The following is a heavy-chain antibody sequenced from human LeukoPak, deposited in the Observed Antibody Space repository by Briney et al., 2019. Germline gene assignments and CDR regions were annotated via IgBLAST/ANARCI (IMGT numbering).Heavy chain of an antibody. CDR3: AGYSIDSGYDYAFDI. V-gene: IGHV4-38-2*02. D-gene: IGHD5-12*01. CDR2: IYHSGST. Sequence: SETLSLTCTVSGYSISSGYYWGWIRQPPGKGLEWIGSIYHSGSTYYNPSLKSRVTISVDTSKNQFSLKLSSVTAADTAVYYCAGYSIDSGYDYAFDIWGQGTMVTVSS. CDR1: GYSISSGYY. J-gene: IGHJ3*02.